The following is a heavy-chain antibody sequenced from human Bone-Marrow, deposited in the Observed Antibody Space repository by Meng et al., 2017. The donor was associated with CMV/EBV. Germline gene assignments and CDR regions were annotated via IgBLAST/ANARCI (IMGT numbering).Heavy chain of an antibody. J-gene: IGHJ6*02. Sequence: GGSLRLSCAASGFTFSSYSMNWVRQAPGKGLEWVSSISSSSSYIYYADSVKGRFTISRDNAKNSLYLQMNSLRAEDTAVYYCAREDSQLLRDTIFGVVIDYYYYGMDVWGQGTTVTVSS. CDR2: ISSSSSYI. V-gene: IGHV3-21*01. D-gene: IGHD3-3*01. CDR1: GFTFSSYS. CDR3: AREDSQLLRDTIFGVVIDYYYYGMDV.